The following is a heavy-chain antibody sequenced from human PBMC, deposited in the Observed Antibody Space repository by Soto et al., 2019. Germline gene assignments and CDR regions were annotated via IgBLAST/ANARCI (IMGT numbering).Heavy chain of an antibody. J-gene: IGHJ3*02. CDR1: GYTFTSYA. CDR3: ARGPIVLMVYAADAFDI. CDR2: INAGNGNT. D-gene: IGHD2-8*01. Sequence: ASVKVSCKASGYTFTSYAMHWVRQAPGQRLEWMGWINAGNGNTKYSQKFQGRVTITRDTSASTAYMELSSLRSEDTAVYYCARGPIVLMVYAADAFDIWGQGTMVTVSS. V-gene: IGHV1-3*01.